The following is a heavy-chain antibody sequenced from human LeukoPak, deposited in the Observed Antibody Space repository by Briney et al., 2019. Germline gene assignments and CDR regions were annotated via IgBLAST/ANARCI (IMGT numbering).Heavy chain of an antibody. V-gene: IGHV1-2*02. CDR2: INPKSGGT. CDR3: ARGRTTITSVFDY. Sequence: ASVKVSCKASGYTFTGYYMHWVRQAPGQGLEWMGWINPKSGGTNYAQKFQGRVTMTRDTSISTAYMELSRLRSEDTAVYYCARGRTTITSVFDYWGQGTLVTVSS. CDR1: GYTFTGYY. D-gene: IGHD4-11*01. J-gene: IGHJ4*02.